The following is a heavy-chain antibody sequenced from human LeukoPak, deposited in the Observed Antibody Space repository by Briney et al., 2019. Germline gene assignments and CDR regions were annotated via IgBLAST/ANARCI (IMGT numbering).Heavy chain of an antibody. D-gene: IGHD2-8*01. J-gene: IGHJ4*02. CDR3: ARDYCINGVCYSRFEN. CDR2: INPNSGGT. V-gene: IGHV1-2*02. Sequence: RASVKVSCKASGYTFTGYYMHWVRQAPGQGLEWMGWINPNSGGTNYAQKFQGRVTMTRDTSISTAYMELSRLRSDDTAVYFCARDYCINGVCYSRFENWGQGTLVTVSS. CDR1: GYTFTGYY.